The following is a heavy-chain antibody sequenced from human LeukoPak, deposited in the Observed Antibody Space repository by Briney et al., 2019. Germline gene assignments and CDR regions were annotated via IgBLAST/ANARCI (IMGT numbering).Heavy chain of an antibody. CDR3: ASPPSPRDGYNQADY. Sequence: SETLSLTCTVSGGSISSYYWSWIRQPPGKGLEWIAYISDIGSINYNPSLKSRVTISVDTSKNQFSLKLSSVTAADTAVYYCASPPSPRDGYNQADYWGQGTLVTVSS. CDR1: GGSISSYY. J-gene: IGHJ4*02. V-gene: IGHV4-4*08. CDR2: ISDIGSI. D-gene: IGHD5-12*01.